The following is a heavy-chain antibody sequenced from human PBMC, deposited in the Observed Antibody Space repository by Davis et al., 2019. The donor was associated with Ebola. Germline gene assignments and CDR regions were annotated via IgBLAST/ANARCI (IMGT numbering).Heavy chain of an antibody. CDR1: GGTFSSYA. CDR3: TSLDWGYCSSTSCEEREYNWFDP. D-gene: IGHD2-2*01. J-gene: IGHJ5*02. Sequence: SVKVSCKASGGTFSSYAISWVRQAPGQGLEWMGRIIPILGIANYAQKFQGRVTITADKSTSTAYMELSSLRSEDTAVYYCTSLDWGYCSSTSCEEREYNWFDPWGQGTLVTVSS. CDR2: IIPILGIA. V-gene: IGHV1-69*04.